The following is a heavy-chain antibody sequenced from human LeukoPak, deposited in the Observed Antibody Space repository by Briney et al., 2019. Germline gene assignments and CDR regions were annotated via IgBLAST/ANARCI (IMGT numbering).Heavy chain of an antibody. CDR2: ISGSGGST. D-gene: IGHD5/OR15-5a*01. Sequence: GGPLRLSCAASGFTFSSYAMSWVRQAPGKGLEWVSAISGSGGSTYYADSVKGRFTISRDNSKNTLYLQMNSLRAEDTAVYYRATPSGRSSVFRLGAPDYWGQGTLVTVSS. CDR3: ATPSGRSSVFRLGAPDY. J-gene: IGHJ4*02. CDR1: GFTFSSYA. V-gene: IGHV3-23*01.